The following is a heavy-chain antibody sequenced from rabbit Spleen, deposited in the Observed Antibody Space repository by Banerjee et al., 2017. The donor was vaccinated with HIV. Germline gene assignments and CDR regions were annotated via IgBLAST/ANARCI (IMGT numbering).Heavy chain of an antibody. D-gene: IGHD1-1*01. Sequence: QEQLVESGGGLFQPGGSLALTCKASGFSLNSDYVMCWVRQAPGKGLEWIACINTSSGDTDYANWPKGRFTISKTSSTTVTLQVTSLTAADTATYFCARNYVNAFDPWGPGTLVTVS. CDR1: GFSLNSDYV. J-gene: IGHJ2*01. CDR3: ARNYVNAFDP. V-gene: IGHV1S45*01. CDR2: INTSSGDT.